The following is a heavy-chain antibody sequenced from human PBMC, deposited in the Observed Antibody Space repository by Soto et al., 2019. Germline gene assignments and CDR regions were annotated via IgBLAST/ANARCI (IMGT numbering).Heavy chain of an antibody. V-gene: IGHV3-11*01. Sequence: SLILSSTASGLTFSDYYMSWSLQAPGKGLEWVSYISSSGSTIYYADSVKGRFTISRDNAKNSLYLQMNSLRAEDTAVYYCARDGYRSSYDYWGQRTLVTVSS. D-gene: IGHD6-6*01. CDR1: GLTFSDYY. J-gene: IGHJ4*02. CDR3: ARDGYRSSYDY. CDR2: ISSSGSTI.